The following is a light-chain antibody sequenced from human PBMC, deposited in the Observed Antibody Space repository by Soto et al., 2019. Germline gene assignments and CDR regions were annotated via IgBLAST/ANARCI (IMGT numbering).Light chain of an antibody. Sequence: IVMTQSPATLSVSPGERATLSCRASQSVTSNLAWYQQKPGQAPRLLIYGTSSRATGVPARFSGSGSGTEFTLTISSLQSGDFAVYYCQQYNNWPPTFGQGTKVDIK. V-gene: IGKV3-15*01. CDR1: QSVTSN. CDR2: GTS. CDR3: QQYNNWPPT. J-gene: IGKJ1*01.